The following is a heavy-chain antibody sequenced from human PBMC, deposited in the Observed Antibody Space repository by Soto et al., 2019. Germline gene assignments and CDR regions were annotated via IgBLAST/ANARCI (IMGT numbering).Heavy chain of an antibody. D-gene: IGHD3-10*01. CDR1: GFTVSSNY. V-gene: IGHV3-53*02. CDR2: IYSGGST. Sequence: EVPLVETGGGLIQPGGSLRLSCAASGFTVSSNYMSWVRQAPGKGLERVSVIYSGGSTYYADSVKGRFTISRDNSKNTLYLQMNSLRAEDTAVYYCARDAYYYGFAPWGQGCLVTVSS. J-gene: IGHJ5*02. CDR3: ARDAYYYGFAP.